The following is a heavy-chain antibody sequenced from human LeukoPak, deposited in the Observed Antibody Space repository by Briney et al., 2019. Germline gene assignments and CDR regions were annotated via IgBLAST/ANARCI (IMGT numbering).Heavy chain of an antibody. J-gene: IGHJ4*02. CDR1: GGSISSSSYY. CDR2: IYHSGST. D-gene: IGHD3-22*01. V-gene: IGHV4-39*07. Sequence: SKTLSLTCTISGGSISSSSYYWGWIRQPPGKGLEWIGSIYHSGSTYYNPSLKSRVTISVDTSKNQFSLKLSSVTAADTAVYYCARDSRGDDSSGYYPNWGQGTLVTVSS. CDR3: ARDSRGDDSSGYYPN.